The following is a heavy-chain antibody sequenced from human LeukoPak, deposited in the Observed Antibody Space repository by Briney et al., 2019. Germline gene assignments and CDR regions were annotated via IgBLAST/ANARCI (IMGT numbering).Heavy chain of an antibody. CDR3: ARDATGGYSGYGFNWFDP. D-gene: IGHD5-12*01. CDR1: YT. J-gene: IGHJ5*02. CDR2: LNHSGST. Sequence: YTSSCSRQHPGKGLEWIWELNHSGSTNYNPSLKSRVTISVDTSKNQFSLKLSSVTAADTAVYYCARDATGGYSGYGFNWFDPWGQGTLVTVSS. V-gene: IGHV4-34*01.